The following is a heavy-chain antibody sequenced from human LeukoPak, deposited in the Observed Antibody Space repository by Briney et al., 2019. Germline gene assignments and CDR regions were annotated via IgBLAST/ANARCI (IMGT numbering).Heavy chain of an antibody. D-gene: IGHD4-17*01. Sequence: PGGSLRLSCAASGFTFSSYGMHWVRQAPGKGLEWVAFIRYDGSNKYYADSVKGRFTISRDNSKNTLYLQMSSLRAEDTAVYYCAKDPNGDYIGAFDFWGQGTMVTVSS. J-gene: IGHJ3*01. CDR1: GFTFSSYG. V-gene: IGHV3-30*02. CDR3: AKDPNGDYIGAFDF. CDR2: IRYDGSNK.